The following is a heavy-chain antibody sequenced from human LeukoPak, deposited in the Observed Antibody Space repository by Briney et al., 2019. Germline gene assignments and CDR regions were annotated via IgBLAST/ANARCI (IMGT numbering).Heavy chain of an antibody. D-gene: IGHD3-10*01. V-gene: IGHV4-34*01. Sequence: PSETLSLTCAVYGGSFSGYYWSWIRQPPGKGLEWIGEINHSGSTNYNPCLKSRVTISVDTSKNQFSLKLSSVTAADTAVYYCARTPNYYGSGKFDYWGQGTLVTVSS. CDR2: INHSGST. CDR1: GGSFSGYY. J-gene: IGHJ4*02. CDR3: ARTPNYYGSGKFDY.